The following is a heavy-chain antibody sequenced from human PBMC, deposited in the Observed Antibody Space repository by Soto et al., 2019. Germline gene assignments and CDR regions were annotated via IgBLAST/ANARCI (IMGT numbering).Heavy chain of an antibody. CDR1: GGSISSSSYY. D-gene: IGHD3-22*01. J-gene: IGHJ6*02. CDR2: IYYSGST. V-gene: IGHV4-39*01. Sequence: SETLSLTCTVSGGSISSSSYYWGWIRQPPGKGLEWIGSIYYSGSTYYNPSLKSRVTISVDTSKNQFSLKLSSVTAADTAVYYCARITIIVRYYGMDACGQGTTVTAP. CDR3: ARITIIVRYYGMDA.